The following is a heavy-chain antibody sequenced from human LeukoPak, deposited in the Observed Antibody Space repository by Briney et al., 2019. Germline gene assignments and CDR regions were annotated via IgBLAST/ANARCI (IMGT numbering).Heavy chain of an antibody. J-gene: IGHJ3*02. CDR3: ARGLVVGGTGVWAFDI. CDR1: GFTVSNNY. CDR2: IYKVGNT. Sequence: GGSLRLSCAASGFTVSNNYMSWVRQAPVKGLEWVSVIYKVGNTFYADFVKGRFTISRDNSKNTLYLQMNSLRAEDTALYYCARGLVVGGTGVWAFDIWGQGTMVTVSS. D-gene: IGHD1-26*01. V-gene: IGHV3-66*01.